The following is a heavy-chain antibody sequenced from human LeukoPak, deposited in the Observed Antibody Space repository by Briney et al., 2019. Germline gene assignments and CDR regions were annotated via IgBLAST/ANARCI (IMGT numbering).Heavy chain of an antibody. CDR2: IYSGGST. V-gene: IGHV3-53*01. CDR1: GFTVSSNY. CDR3: ARGTTHGGGDTFDI. Sequence: PGGSLRLSCAASGFTVSSNYMSWVRQAPGKGLEWVSVIYSGGSTYYADSVEGRFTISRDNSKNTLYLQMNSLRAEDTAVYYCARGTTHGGGDTFDIWGQGTMVTVSS. J-gene: IGHJ3*02. D-gene: IGHD1-1*01.